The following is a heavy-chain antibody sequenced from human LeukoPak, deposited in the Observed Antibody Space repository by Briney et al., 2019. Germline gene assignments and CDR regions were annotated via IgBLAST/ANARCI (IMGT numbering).Heavy chain of an antibody. Sequence: GGSLRLSCAAPGFIFTNTYLSWVRQAPGKGLEWVGHIKNNVDGGTTEYAAPVEGRFTISRDDSKHTVSLQMDSLQAEDTAVYYCTTMGSMYCSSSGSSTLFDYWGQGILVAVSS. J-gene: IGHJ4*02. CDR1: GFIFTNTY. D-gene: IGHD2-2*02. CDR3: TTMGSMYCSSSGSSTLFDY. V-gene: IGHV3-15*01. CDR2: IKNNVDGGTT.